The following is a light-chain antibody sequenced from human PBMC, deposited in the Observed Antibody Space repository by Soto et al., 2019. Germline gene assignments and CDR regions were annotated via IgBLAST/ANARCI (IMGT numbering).Light chain of an antibody. J-gene: IGLJ2*01. CDR3: VLYMGSGSVV. V-gene: IGLV8-61*01. CDR1: SGSVSTNHY. Sequence: QTVVTQEPSFSVSPGGTVTLTCGLTSGSVSTNHYPTWYQQTPGQTPRTLIYGTSTRSSGVPDRFSGSILGNTAALTITRAQADDESDYYCVLYMGSGSVVFGGGIKLTVL. CDR2: GTS.